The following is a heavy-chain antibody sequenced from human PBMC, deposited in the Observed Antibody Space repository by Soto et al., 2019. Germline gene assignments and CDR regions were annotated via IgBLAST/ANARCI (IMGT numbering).Heavy chain of an antibody. CDR3: ARDARRSNPPYYFDS. J-gene: IGHJ4*02. Sequence: PGESLRLSCAASGFTFTSYAMNWVRQAPGKGLEWVSTISGGGGNTYYSDSVKGRFTISRDNSKSTLYLQMNSLRAEDSAVYYCARDARRSNPPYYFDSWGQGTLVTVSS. CDR1: GFTFTSYA. V-gene: IGHV3-23*01. D-gene: IGHD4-4*01. CDR2: ISGGGGNT.